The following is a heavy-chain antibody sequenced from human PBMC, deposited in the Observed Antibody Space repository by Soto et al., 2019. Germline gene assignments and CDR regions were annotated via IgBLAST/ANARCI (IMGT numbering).Heavy chain of an antibody. V-gene: IGHV4-34*01. CDR2: INHSGST. CDR3: ASYTGYSSSWYRVY. J-gene: IGHJ4*02. D-gene: IGHD6-13*01. Sequence: SETLSLTCAVYGGSFGGYYWSWIRQPPGKGLEWIGEINHSGSTNYNPSLKSRVTVSVDTSKNQFSLKLSSVTAADTAVYYCASYTGYSSSWYRVYWGQGTLVTVSS. CDR1: GGSFGGYY.